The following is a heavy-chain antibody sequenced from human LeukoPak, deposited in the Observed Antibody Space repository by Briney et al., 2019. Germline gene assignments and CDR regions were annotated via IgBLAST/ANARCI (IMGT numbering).Heavy chain of an antibody. CDR3: ARVRDPRQYYYDNSGYRNAFDI. J-gene: IGHJ3*02. Sequence: GGSLRLSCAASGFTFSGYWMHWVRQAPGKGLVWVSRIDSDGTFTTYGDSVRGRFTISRDNAKNTLYLQMNNLRAEDTAVYYCARVRDPRQYYYDNSGYRNAFDIWGQGTMVTVSS. CDR1: GFTFSGYW. D-gene: IGHD3-22*01. CDR2: IDSDGTFT. V-gene: IGHV3-74*01.